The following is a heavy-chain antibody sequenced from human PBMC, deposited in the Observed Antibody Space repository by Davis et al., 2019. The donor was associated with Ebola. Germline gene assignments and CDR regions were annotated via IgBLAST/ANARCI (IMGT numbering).Heavy chain of an antibody. CDR1: GFTFRNAW. D-gene: IGHD5-18*01. J-gene: IGHJ4*02. CDR3: CTDIPGYRSFDY. Sequence: GGSLRLSCAASAASGFTFRNAWMSWVRQAPGKGLEWVGRIKSKTEGEATDDAPPVKGRFFISRDDSKNTVYLQMNSLKTEDTAVYYCCTDIPGYRSFDYWGQGALVTVSS. CDR2: IKSKTEGEAT. V-gene: IGHV3-15*01.